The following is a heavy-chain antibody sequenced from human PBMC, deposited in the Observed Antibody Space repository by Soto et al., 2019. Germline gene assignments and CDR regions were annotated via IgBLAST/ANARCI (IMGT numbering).Heavy chain of an antibody. CDR1: GITFINAW. CDR2: IKRTANAETP. V-gene: IGHV3-15*01. D-gene: IGHD1-1*01. J-gene: IGHJ4*02. Sequence: EQQLVESGGGLVKPGESLRLSCAVSGITFINAWMSWVRQPPGKGLEWVARIKRTANAETPDYAAPVKGKFIISRDDSKNMLYLQMNNLKAEDTAVYFCLTDPGAYDTFWGRGTLVTVSS. CDR3: LTDPGAYDTF.